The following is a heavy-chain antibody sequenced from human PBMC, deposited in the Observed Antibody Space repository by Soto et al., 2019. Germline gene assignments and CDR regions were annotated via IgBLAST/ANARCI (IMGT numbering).Heavy chain of an antibody. D-gene: IGHD2-2*01. CDR2: ISSSSSTI. V-gene: IGHV3-48*02. CDR1: GFTFSSYS. J-gene: IGHJ5*01. Sequence: EVQLVESGGGLVQPGGSLRLSCAASGFTFSSYSMNWVRQAPGKGLEWVSYISSSSSTIYYADSVKGRFTISRDNAKNSLYLQMNSLRDEDTAVYYCESGSAALNWFDSWGQGTLVTVSS. CDR3: ESGSAALNWFDS.